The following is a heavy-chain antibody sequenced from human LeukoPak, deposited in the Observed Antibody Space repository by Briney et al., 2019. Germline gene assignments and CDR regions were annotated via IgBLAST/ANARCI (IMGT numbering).Heavy chain of an antibody. Sequence: GGSLRLSCAASGFTFSTYAMSWVRQAPGKGLEWVSAISNSGDSTSYADSVKGRFTISRDNSKNTLYLQMNSLRAEDTAVYYCAKALAAAGTGNYFDYWGQGTLVTVSS. J-gene: IGHJ4*02. CDR1: GFTFSTYA. D-gene: IGHD6-13*01. V-gene: IGHV3-23*01. CDR3: AKALAAAGTGNYFDY. CDR2: ISNSGDST.